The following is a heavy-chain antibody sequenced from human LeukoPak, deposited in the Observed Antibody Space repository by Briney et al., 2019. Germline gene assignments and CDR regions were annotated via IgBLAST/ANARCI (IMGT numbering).Heavy chain of an antibody. CDR3: AQGGTPNWFDP. V-gene: IGHV4-39*07. CDR1: GGSISSRSYY. J-gene: IGHJ5*02. CDR2: IYYKGNT. Sequence: SETLSLTCTVSGGSISSRSYYWGWIRQPPGKGLEWIGSIYYKGNTYFNPSLKSRVTISEDTSKNQFSLKLNSVTAADTAVYYCAQGGTPNWFDPWGQGTLVTVSS. D-gene: IGHD3-16*01.